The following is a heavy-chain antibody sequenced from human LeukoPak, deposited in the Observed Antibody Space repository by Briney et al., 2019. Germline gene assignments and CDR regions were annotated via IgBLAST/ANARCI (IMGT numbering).Heavy chain of an antibody. J-gene: IGHJ4*02. V-gene: IGHV4-59*08. CDR2: MYDTGSP. D-gene: IGHD3/OR15-3a*01. Sequence: PSETLSLTCTVSGGSISSYYWSWIRQPPGKGLEWIGYMYDTGSPNYNPSLKSRVTISVDPSRNQFSPKLSSVTAADTAVYYCARLILGWLDHFDSWGQGALVTVSS. CDR3: ARLILGWLDHFDS. CDR1: GGSISSYY.